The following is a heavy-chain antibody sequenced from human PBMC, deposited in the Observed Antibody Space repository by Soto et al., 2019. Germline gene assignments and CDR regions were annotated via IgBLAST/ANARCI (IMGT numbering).Heavy chain of an antibody. CDR3: ARDMFSKAWPTRYYGMDV. CDR2: INPSGGST. D-gene: IGHD3-10*02. CDR1: GYTFTSYY. V-gene: IGHV1-46*01. J-gene: IGHJ6*02. Sequence: ASVKVSCKASGYTFTSYYMHWVRQAPGQGLEWMGIINPSGGSTSYAQKFQGRVTMTRDTSTSTVYMELSSLRSEDTAVYYCARDMFSKAWPTRYYGMDVWGQGTTITVSS.